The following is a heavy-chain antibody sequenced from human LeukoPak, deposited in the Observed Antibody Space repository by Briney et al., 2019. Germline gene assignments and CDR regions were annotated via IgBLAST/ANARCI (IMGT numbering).Heavy chain of an antibody. V-gene: IGHV5-51*01. Sequence: GESLKISCKGSGYSFTSYWIAWVRQMPGKGLEWMGIIYPRDSNTIYSPSFQGQVTISVGTSINTAYLQWISLKASDTAMYYCARHPIAAGGAYNWFDPWGQGTLVTVSS. CDR3: ARHPIAAGGAYNWFDP. CDR1: GYSFTSYW. J-gene: IGHJ5*02. CDR2: IYPRDSNT. D-gene: IGHD6-13*01.